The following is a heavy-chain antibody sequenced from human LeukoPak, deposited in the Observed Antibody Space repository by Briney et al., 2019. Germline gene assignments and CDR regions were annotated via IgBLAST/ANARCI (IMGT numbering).Heavy chain of an antibody. J-gene: IGHJ4*02. CDR1: GVSISSGGYS. D-gene: IGHD3-22*01. CDR2: IYHSGST. Sequence: ESSETLSLTCAVSGVSISSGGYSWSWIRQPPGKGLEWIGYIYHSGSTYYNPSLKSRVTISVDRSKNRFSLKLSSVTAADTAVYYCARITMTGGYFDYWGQGTLVTVSS. V-gene: IGHV4-30-2*01. CDR3: ARITMTGGYFDY.